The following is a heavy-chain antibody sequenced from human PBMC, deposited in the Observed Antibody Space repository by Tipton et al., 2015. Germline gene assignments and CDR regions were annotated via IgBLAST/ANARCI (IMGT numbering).Heavy chain of an antibody. CDR3: SRDRISSRPLFDY. Sequence: GLVKPSETLSVTCTVSGGSVTGGTYYWSWIRQPPGKGLERIGYIYYNGHTNYNPSLKSRVSISIDTSKNRFTLKLSSVTAADTAVYYCSRDRISSRPLFDYWGPGTLVTVSS. V-gene: IGHV4-61*01. J-gene: IGHJ4*02. CDR1: GGSVTGGTYY. D-gene: IGHD6-6*01. CDR2: IYYNGHT.